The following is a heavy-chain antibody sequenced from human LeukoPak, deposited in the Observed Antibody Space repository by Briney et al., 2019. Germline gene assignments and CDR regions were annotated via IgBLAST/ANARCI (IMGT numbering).Heavy chain of an antibody. V-gene: IGHV3-30*02. CDR2: IRYDGSNK. CDR3: ARVSSSVSKPLDY. J-gene: IGHJ4*02. Sequence: PGGSLRLSCAASGFTFSSYGMHWVRPAPGKGLEWVAFIRYDGSNKYYADSVKGRFTISRDNAKNSLYLQMNSLRAEDTAVYYCARVSSSVSKPLDYWGQGTLVTVSS. CDR1: GFTFSSYG.